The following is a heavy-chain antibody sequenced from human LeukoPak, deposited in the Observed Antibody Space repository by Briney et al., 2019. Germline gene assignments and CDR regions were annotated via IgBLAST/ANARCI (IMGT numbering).Heavy chain of an antibody. CDR2: IKSKADGETI. V-gene: IGHV3-15*07. D-gene: IGHD1-20*01. J-gene: IGHJ4*02. CDR3: STLTSRGLSDS. Sequence: GGSLGLSCAASGFTFTNAWMNWVRQAPGKGLEWVGRIKSKADGETIDYAAPVKGRFTFSRDDSKNMLHLQMNSLKSEDTAVYYCSTLTSRGLSDSWGQGTLVTVSS. CDR1: GFTFTNAW.